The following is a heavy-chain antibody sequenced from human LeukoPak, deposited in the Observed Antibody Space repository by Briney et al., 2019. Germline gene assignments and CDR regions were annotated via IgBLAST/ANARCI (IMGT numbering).Heavy chain of an antibody. D-gene: IGHD3-22*01. CDR3: AKDISYYESSGTFDY. V-gene: IGHV3-9*01. Sequence: GGSLRLSCAASGFTFDDYGMHWVRQAPGKGLEWVSGISWNRGSIGCADSVKGRFTISRDDAKNSLYLQMSSLRSEDTALYYCAKDISYYESSGTFDYWGQGTLVTVSS. CDR1: GFTFDDYG. CDR2: ISWNRGSI. J-gene: IGHJ4*02.